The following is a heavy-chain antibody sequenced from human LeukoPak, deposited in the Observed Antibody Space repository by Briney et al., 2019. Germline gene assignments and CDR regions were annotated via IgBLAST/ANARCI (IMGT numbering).Heavy chain of an antibody. Sequence: PGGSLRLSCAASGFTFSSYAMSWVRQAPGKGLEWVSAISGSGGSTYYADSVKGRFTISRDNSKNTLYLQMNSLRAEDTAVYYCAKVRSIWFGELSPLAYGMDVWGQGTTVTVSS. CDR3: AKVRSIWFGELSPLAYGMDV. V-gene: IGHV3-23*01. CDR1: GFTFSSYA. CDR2: ISGSGGST. J-gene: IGHJ6*02. D-gene: IGHD3-10*01.